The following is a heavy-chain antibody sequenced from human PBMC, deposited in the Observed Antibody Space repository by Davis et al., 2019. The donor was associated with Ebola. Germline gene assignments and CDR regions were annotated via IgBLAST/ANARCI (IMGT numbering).Heavy chain of an antibody. J-gene: IGHJ4*02. CDR3: ASLGGLWFGPWAKRGPPVSDVVDDY. D-gene: IGHD3-10*01. Sequence: GESLKISCAASGFTFSSYGMHWVRQAPGKGLEWVAVISYDGSNKYYADSVKGRFTISRDNSKNTLYLQMNSLRAEDTAVYYCASLGGLWFGPWAKRGPPVSDVVDDYWGQGTLVTVSS. CDR1: GFTFSSYG. CDR2: ISYDGSNK. V-gene: IGHV3-30*03.